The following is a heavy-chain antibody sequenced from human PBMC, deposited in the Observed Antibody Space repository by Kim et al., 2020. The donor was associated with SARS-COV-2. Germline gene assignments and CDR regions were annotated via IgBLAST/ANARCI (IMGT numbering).Heavy chain of an antibody. D-gene: IGHD2-15*01. CDR2: ISYNANNK. CDR1: GFTFSTSG. J-gene: IGHJ4*02. V-gene: IGHV3-30*18. Sequence: GGSLRLSCAASGFTFSTSGMHWVRQAPGKGLEWVSVISYNANNKYYADSVKGRFTISRDNSKNTLYLEMNSLRAEDTALYYCAKGGSSSSYSTGDYRGQGAPGTVSS. CDR3: AKGGSSSSYSTGDY.